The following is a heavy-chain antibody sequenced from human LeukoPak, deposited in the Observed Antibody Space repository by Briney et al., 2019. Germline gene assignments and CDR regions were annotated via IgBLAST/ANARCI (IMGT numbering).Heavy chain of an antibody. Sequence: GGSLRLSCAASGFTFTSYGIHWVRQAPGKGLEWVSAISGSGGATHYADSVKGRFTISRDNSKNTLYLQMNSLRAEDTAVYYCVKDSIGRELAYFDYWGQGTLVTVSS. CDR2: ISGSGGAT. CDR1: GFTFTSYG. D-gene: IGHD1-26*01. CDR3: VKDSIGRELAYFDY. V-gene: IGHV3-23*01. J-gene: IGHJ4*02.